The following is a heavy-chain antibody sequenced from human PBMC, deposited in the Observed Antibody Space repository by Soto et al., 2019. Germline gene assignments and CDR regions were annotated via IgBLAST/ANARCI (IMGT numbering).Heavy chain of an antibody. V-gene: IGHV5-51*01. CDR3: ARHGIAARDYYYYGMDV. D-gene: IGHD6-6*01. J-gene: IGHJ6*02. CDR2: IYPGDSDT. Sequence: PGESLKISCKGSGYSFTSYWIGWVRQMPGKGLEWMGIIYPGDSDTRYSPSFQGQVTISADKSISTAYLQWSSLKASDTAMYYCARHGIAARDYYYYGMDVWGQGTTVTVPS. CDR1: GYSFTSYW.